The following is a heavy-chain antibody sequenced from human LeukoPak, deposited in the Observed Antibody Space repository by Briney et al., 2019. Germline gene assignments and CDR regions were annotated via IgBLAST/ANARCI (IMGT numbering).Heavy chain of an antibody. CDR1: GFTFSSYA. J-gene: IGHJ4*02. D-gene: IGHD3-22*01. CDR3: AKGYDSSGYYGTPFDY. Sequence: PGGSLRLSCAASGFTFSSYAMSWVRQAPGKGLEWVSAISGSGGSTYYADSVKGRFTISRDNSKNTLYLQMNSLRAEDTAVYYSAKGYDSSGYYGTPFDYWGQGTLVTVSS. V-gene: IGHV3-23*01. CDR2: ISGSGGST.